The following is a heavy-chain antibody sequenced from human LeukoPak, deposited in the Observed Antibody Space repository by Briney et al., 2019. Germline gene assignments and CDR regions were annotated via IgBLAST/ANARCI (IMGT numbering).Heavy chain of an antibody. J-gene: IGHJ3*02. V-gene: IGHV3-15*01. Sequence: GGALRLSCAASGFTFSNAWMSWVRRAPGKGLEGVGRIKARTNGGTADYSPPVNGRFTISRDDSKNTLYLQMNNLNSDDTAVYFCVTEGFIYGYHGLDSWSQGTIVTVSS. D-gene: IGHD5-18*01. CDR3: VTEGFIYGYHGLDS. CDR2: IKARTNGGTA. CDR1: GFTFSNAW.